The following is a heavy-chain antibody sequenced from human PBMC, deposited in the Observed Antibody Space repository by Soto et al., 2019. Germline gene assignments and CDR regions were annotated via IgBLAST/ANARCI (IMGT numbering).Heavy chain of an antibody. CDR3: ARERTGTTSMDV. CDR2: MNPNSGNT. CDR1: GYTFTSYD. V-gene: IGHV1-8*01. D-gene: IGHD1-1*01. J-gene: IGHJ6*02. Sequence: QVQLVQSGAEVKKPGASVKVSCKASGYTFTSYDINWVRQATGQGLEWMGWMNPNSGNTGYAQKFQGRVTMTRTTSLNTAYMELSSLRSEDTAVYYCARERTGTTSMDVWGQGTTVTVSS.